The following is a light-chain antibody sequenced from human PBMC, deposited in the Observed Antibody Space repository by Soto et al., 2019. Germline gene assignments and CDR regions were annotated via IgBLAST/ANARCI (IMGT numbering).Light chain of an antibody. V-gene: IGLV1-40*01. CDR3: QSYDSSLSAV. Sequence: QSVLTQPPSVSGAPGQRVTISCTGSSSNIGAGYDVHWYQQLPGTAPKLLIYGNSNRPSGVPDRFSGSKSGTSASLAITGLQAEDEADYYCQSYDSSLSAVFGTGTNITVL. CDR2: GNS. CDR1: SSNIGAGYD. J-gene: IGLJ1*01.